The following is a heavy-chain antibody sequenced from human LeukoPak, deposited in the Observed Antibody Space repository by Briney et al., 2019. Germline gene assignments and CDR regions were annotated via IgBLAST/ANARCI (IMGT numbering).Heavy chain of an antibody. CDR2: ISSSSIYI. V-gene: IGHV3-21*01. CDR3: AREERDGYNYYWYFDL. J-gene: IGHJ2*01. D-gene: IGHD5-24*01. Sequence: GGSLRLSCEFTGFTSSTYTMSWVRQAPGKELEWVSSISSSSIYIYYADSVKGRFTISRDNAKNSLYLQISSLRAEDTAMYYCAREERDGYNYYWYFDLWGRGTLVTVSS. CDR1: GFTSSTYT.